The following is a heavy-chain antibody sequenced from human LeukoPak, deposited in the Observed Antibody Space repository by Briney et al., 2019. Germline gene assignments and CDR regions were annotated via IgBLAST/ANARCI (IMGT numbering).Heavy chain of an antibody. CDR3: ARDPLGDYVWGSYFD. Sequence: SVKVSCKASGGTFSSYAISWVRQAPGQGLEWMGRTIPIFGTANYAQKFQGRVTITTDESTSTAYMELSSLRSEDTAVYYCARDPLGDYVWGSYFDWGQGTLVTVSS. D-gene: IGHD3-16*01. CDR2: TIPIFGTA. J-gene: IGHJ4*02. V-gene: IGHV1-69*05. CDR1: GGTFSSYA.